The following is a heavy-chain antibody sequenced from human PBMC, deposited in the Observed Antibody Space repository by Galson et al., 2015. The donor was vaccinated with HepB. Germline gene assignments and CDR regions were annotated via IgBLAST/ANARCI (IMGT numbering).Heavy chain of an antibody. D-gene: IGHD5-18*01. CDR2: ISGDNANT. J-gene: IGHJ4*02. V-gene: IGHV1-18*01. CDR3: ARGGYSYGKFDY. Sequence: SVKVSCKASGYTFSRYGISWVRQAPGQGLEWMGWISGDNANTNYAQKLQGRVTMTTDTSTNTAYMELTSLRSDDTAVYYCARGGYSYGKFDYWGQGTLVAASS. CDR1: GYTFSRYG.